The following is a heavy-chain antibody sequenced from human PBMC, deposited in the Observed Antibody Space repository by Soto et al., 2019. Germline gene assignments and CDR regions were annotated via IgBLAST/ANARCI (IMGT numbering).Heavy chain of an antibody. J-gene: IGHJ5*02. D-gene: IGHD2-2*01. V-gene: IGHV4-4*07. Sequence: QVQLQESGPGLVKPSETPSLSCTVSGGSFSSYYCNWVRKSAGKGLEGIGRVYPTGSTTYKPSLRSRLTMSVDTSKNQFSLRLTSMTAADTAVYYCATGRSEVVPGAMDTWGQGTLVTVSS. CDR3: ATGRSEVVPGAMDT. CDR2: VYPTGST. CDR1: GGSFSSYY.